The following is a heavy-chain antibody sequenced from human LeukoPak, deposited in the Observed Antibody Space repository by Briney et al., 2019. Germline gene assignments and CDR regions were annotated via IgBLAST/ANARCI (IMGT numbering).Heavy chain of an antibody. Sequence: ASVKVSCKASGYTFIDFYMHWVRQSPRQGLECMGRINPKNGGTNYAQKFQGRVSMTRDTSISTAYMELSRLRSDDTAVYYCARAYVWGSYRYYFDYWGQGTLVTVSS. J-gene: IGHJ4*02. CDR2: INPKNGGT. D-gene: IGHD3-16*02. CDR1: GYTFIDFY. V-gene: IGHV1-2*06. CDR3: ARAYVWGSYRYYFDY.